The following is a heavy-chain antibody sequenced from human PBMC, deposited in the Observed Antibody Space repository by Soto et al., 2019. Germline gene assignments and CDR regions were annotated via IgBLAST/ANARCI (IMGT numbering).Heavy chain of an antibody. J-gene: IGHJ4*02. CDR2: IYSGGST. Sequence: EVQLVESGGGLVQPGGSLRLSCAASGFTVSNNYMSWVRQAPGKGLEGVSVIYSGGSTHYADTVKGRFTISRENSKNTLYLQMTSLRAEDTAVYFCASSPSVGYWGQGTLVTVSS. CDR3: ASSPSVGY. V-gene: IGHV3-66*01. D-gene: IGHD1-26*01. CDR1: GFTVSNNY.